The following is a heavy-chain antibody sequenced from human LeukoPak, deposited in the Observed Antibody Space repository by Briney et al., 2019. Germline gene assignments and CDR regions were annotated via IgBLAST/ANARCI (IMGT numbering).Heavy chain of an antibody. CDR3: AKDRDIAAAGYYFDY. V-gene: IGHV3-30*18. Sequence: GRSLRLSCAASGFTFSSYGMHWVRQAPGKGLEWVAVISYDGSDKYYAGSVKGRFTISRDNSKNTLYLQMNSLRAEDSAVYYCAKDRDIAAAGYYFDYWGQGTLVTVSS. CDR1: GFTFSSYG. J-gene: IGHJ4*02. D-gene: IGHD6-13*01. CDR2: ISYDGSDK.